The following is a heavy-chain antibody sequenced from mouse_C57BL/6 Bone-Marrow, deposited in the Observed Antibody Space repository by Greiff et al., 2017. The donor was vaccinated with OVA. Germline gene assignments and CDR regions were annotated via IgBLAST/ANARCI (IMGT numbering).Heavy chain of an antibody. CDR1: GYSITSGYY. CDR3: ARYYYGSSYGPY. D-gene: IGHD1-1*01. CDR2: ISYDGSN. J-gene: IGHJ3*01. V-gene: IGHV3-6*01. Sequence: VQLKQSGPGLVKPSQSLSLTCSVTGYSITSGYYWNWIRQFPGNKLEWMGYISYDGSNNYNPSLKNRISITRDTSKNQFFLKLNSVTTEDTATYYCARYYYGSSYGPYWGQGTLVTVSA.